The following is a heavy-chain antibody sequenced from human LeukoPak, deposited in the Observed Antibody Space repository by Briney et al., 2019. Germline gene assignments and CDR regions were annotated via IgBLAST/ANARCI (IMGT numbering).Heavy chain of an antibody. CDR3: ARENHSNYYYYYMDV. CDR2: IYTSGST. D-gene: IGHD4-11*01. CDR1: GGSISSYY. Sequence: SETLSLTCTVSGGSISSYYWSWIRQPAGKGLEWIGRIYTSGSTNYNPSLKSRVTMSVDTSKNQFSLKLSSVTAADTAVYYRARENHSNYYYYYMDVWGKGTTVTVSS. V-gene: IGHV4-4*07. J-gene: IGHJ6*03.